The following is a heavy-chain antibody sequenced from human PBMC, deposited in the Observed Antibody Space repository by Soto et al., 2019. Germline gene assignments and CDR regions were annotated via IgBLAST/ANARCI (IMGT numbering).Heavy chain of an antibody. Sequence: ASVKVSCKASGYTFTSYAMHRVRQAPGQRLEWTGWINAGNGNTKYSQKFQGRVTITRDTSASTAYMELSSLRSEDTAVYYCARSYRLGEYYYYYYYMDVWGKGTTVTVSS. CDR2: INAGNGNT. V-gene: IGHV1-3*01. CDR3: ARSYRLGEYYYYYYYMDV. D-gene: IGHD3-10*01. J-gene: IGHJ6*03. CDR1: GYTFTSYA.